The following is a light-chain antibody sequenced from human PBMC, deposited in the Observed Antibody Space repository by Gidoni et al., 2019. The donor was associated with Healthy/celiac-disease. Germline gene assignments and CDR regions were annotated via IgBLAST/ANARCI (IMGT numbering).Light chain of an antibody. CDR1: SPNIGSNY. CDR3: AAWDDSLRRV. Sequence: QSVLTQPPSASGTPGQRVTISCSGRSPNIGSNYVYWYQQLPGTAPKLLIYRNNQRPSGVPDRFSGSKSGTSASRAISGLRSEDEADYYCAAWDDSLRRVFGGGTKLTVL. CDR2: RNN. V-gene: IGLV1-47*01. J-gene: IGLJ2*01.